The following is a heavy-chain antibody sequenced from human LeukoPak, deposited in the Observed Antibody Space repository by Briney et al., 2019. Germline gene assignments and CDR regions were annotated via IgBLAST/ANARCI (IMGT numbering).Heavy chain of an antibody. V-gene: IGHV3-30*02. CDR2: IRSDGDNK. J-gene: IGHJ4*02. CDR3: AKSWSTVTAFDY. D-gene: IGHD4-17*01. Sequence: GGSLRLSCAASGFTFNSYDMHWVRQAPGKGLEWVTFIRSDGDNKYYADSAKGRFTISRDNSKNTLYLQMNSLRAEDTAVYYCAKSWSTVTAFDYWGQGTLVTVSS. CDR1: GFTFNSYD.